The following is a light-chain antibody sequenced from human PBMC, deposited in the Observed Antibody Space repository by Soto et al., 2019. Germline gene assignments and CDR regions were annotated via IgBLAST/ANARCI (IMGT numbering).Light chain of an antibody. CDR1: MGDVRAYTP. CDR2: DVR. CDR3: RPYPARRTLV. V-gene: IGLV2-14*03. J-gene: IGLJ6*01. Sequence: LAEPACVSGSSEQSITISCAGTMGDVRAYTPVSWYQQPPGTAPKLITYDVRNRPSALPSPFSGSRSGNTPSLTISGLQSEDEVDYYCRPYPARRTLVCGSSTKVTVL.